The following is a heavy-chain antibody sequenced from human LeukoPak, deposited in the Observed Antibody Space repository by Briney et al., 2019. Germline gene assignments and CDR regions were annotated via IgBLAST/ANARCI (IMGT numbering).Heavy chain of an antibody. Sequence: PGGSLRLSCAASGFSVSSNYMSWVRQAPGKGLEWVSVIYSGGSIYYADSVKGRFTISRDNSKNTLYLQMNSLRAEDTAVYYCARDSDPYSSSWSPGYYMDVWGEGTTVTVSS. CDR3: ARDSDPYSSSWSPGYYMDV. J-gene: IGHJ6*03. CDR2: IYSGGSI. D-gene: IGHD6-13*01. V-gene: IGHV3-53*05. CDR1: GFSVSSNY.